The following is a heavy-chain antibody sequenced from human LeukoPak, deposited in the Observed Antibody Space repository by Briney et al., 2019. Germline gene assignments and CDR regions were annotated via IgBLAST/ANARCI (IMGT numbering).Heavy chain of an antibody. Sequence: SETLSLTCTVSGGSISSYYWSWIRQPAGKGLEWIGRIYTSGSTNYNPSLNSRVTMSVDTSKNQFSLKLSSVTAADTAVYYCARDGYYYDSSGYYEKMYYFDYWGQGTLVTVSS. D-gene: IGHD3-22*01. CDR1: GGSISSYY. J-gene: IGHJ4*02. V-gene: IGHV4-4*07. CDR3: ARDGYYYDSSGYYEKMYYFDY. CDR2: IYTSGST.